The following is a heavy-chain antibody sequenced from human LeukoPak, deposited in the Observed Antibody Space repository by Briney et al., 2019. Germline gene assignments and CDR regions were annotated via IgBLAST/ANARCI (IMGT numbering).Heavy chain of an antibody. CDR3: ARGPLVVVAATPLADY. CDR2: IKQDGSEK. CDR1: GFTFSSYW. D-gene: IGHD2-15*01. V-gene: IGHV3-7*01. Sequence: PGGSLRLSCAASGFTFSSYWMSWVRQAQGKGLEWVANIKQDGSEKYYVDSVKGRFTISRDNAKNSLYLQTNSLRAEDTAVYYCARGPLVVVAATPLADYWGQGTLVTVSS. J-gene: IGHJ4*02.